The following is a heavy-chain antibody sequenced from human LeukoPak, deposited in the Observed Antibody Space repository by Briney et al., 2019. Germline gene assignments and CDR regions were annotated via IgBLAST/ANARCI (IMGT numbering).Heavy chain of an antibody. CDR3: ARTVVVTAEHAFDV. J-gene: IGHJ3*01. D-gene: IGHD2-21*02. CDR2: IYYSGST. V-gene: IGHV4-39*07. Sequence: SETLSLTCTVSGGSISSSSYYWGWIRQPPGKGLEWIGSIYYSGSTYYNPSLKSRVTISVDTSKNQFSLKLSSVTAADTAVYYCARTVVVTAEHAFDVWGQGTMVTVSS. CDR1: GGSISSSSYY.